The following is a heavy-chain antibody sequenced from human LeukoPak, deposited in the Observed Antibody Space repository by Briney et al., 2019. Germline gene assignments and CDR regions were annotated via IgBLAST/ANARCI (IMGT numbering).Heavy chain of an antibody. CDR1: GYTLTELS. CDR2: FDPEDGET. Sequence: ASVKVSCKVSGYTLTELSMHWVRQAPGKGLEWMGGFDPEDGETIYAQKFQGRVTMTEDTSTDTAYMELSSLRSEDTAVYYCATDCSSTSCYTGAFDIWGQGTMVTVSS. CDR3: ATDCSSTSCYTGAFDI. J-gene: IGHJ3*02. D-gene: IGHD2-2*02. V-gene: IGHV1-24*01.